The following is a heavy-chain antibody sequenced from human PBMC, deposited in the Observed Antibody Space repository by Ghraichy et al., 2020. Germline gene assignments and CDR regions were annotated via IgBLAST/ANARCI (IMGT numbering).Heavy chain of an antibody. V-gene: IGHV3-23*01. CDR2: INNRSDST. CDR1: GITFSSYA. Sequence: LSLTCAVSGITFSSYAMSWVRQAPGKGLEWVSAINNRSDSTYYADSVKGRFTISRDNSKNTLFVQMNSLRAEDTAVYYCAKRQYCSGGSCYSRALDYWGQGTLVTVSS. CDR3: AKRQYCSGGSCYSRALDY. J-gene: IGHJ4*02. D-gene: IGHD2-15*01.